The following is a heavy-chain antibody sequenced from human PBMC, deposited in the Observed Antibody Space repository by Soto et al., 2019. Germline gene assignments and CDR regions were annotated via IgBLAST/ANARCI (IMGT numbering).Heavy chain of an antibody. Sequence: GGSLRLSCAASGFTFSSYGMHWVRQAPGKGLEWVAVISYDGSNKYYADSVKGRFTISRDNSKNTLYLQMNSLRAEDTAVYYCAKDEVMTTVTTWGFDYWGQGTLVTVSS. CDR3: AKDEVMTTVTTWGFDY. CDR1: GFTFSSYG. J-gene: IGHJ4*02. CDR2: ISYDGSNK. V-gene: IGHV3-30*18. D-gene: IGHD4-17*01.